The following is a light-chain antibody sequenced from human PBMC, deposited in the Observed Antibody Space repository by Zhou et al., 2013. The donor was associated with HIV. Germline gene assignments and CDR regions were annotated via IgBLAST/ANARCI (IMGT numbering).Light chain of an antibody. J-gene: IGKJ1*01. Sequence: EVVLTQSPATLSLSPGERATLSCRASQSVRNYLAWYQQKPGQAPRLLIYDASNRATGIPARFSGSGSGTDFTLTISRLEPEDFAVYHCQQYGSSPWTFGQGTKVEIK. V-gene: IGKV3-20*01. CDR3: QQYGSSPWT. CDR2: DAS. CDR1: QSVRNY.